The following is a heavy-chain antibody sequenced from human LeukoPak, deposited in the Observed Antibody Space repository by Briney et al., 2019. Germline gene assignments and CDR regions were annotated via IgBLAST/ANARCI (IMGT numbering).Heavy chain of an antibody. Sequence: GVSLRLSCAASGFTFSSSWMSWVRQAPGKGLEWVDNIKHDGSETYYVDFVKGRFTISRDNAKSSLYLQMNSLRAEDTAVYYCARGDWGTATISAHPPPSFFGYWGQGILVIVSS. V-gene: IGHV3-7*01. J-gene: IGHJ4*02. D-gene: IGHD4-11*01. CDR1: GFTFSSSW. CDR2: IKHDGSET. CDR3: ARGDWGTATISAHPPPSFFGY.